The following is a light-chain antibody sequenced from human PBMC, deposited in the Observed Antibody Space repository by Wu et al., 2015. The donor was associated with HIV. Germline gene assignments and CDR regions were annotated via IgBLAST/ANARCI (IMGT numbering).Light chain of an antibody. CDR1: QSVSSSY. V-gene: IGKV3-20*01. J-gene: IGKJ2*01. Sequence: EIVLTQSPGTLSLSPGERATLSCRASQSVSSSYLAWYQQKPGQAPRLLIFGVSSRATGIPERFSGSGSGTDFTLTISRLEPEDFAIYYCQQYGTSPETFGQGTKLEIK. CDR3: QQYGTSPET. CDR2: GVS.